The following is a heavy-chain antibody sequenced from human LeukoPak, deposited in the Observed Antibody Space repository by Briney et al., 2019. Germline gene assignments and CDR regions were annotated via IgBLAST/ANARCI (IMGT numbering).Heavy chain of an antibody. D-gene: IGHD1-26*01. V-gene: IGHV4-39*01. J-gene: IGHJ4*02. CDR2: MYKNVIT. CDR3: VRRLASGDYHPLG. Sequence: SQTLSLTCTVSGGSISSTTCYWGWVRQPPGKGLEWIGSMYKNVITYYNPSLESRVTISVDMSKNQFSLKLNSVTAADTAVYYCVRRLASGDYHPLGWGQGTLVTVSS. CDR1: GGSISSTTCY.